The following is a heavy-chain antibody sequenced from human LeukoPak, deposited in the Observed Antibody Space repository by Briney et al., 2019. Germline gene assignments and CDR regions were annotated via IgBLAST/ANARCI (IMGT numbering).Heavy chain of an antibody. CDR2: IYHSGAI. CDR3: ARTYGSGTYYFDW. J-gene: IGHJ4*02. Sequence: SETLSLTCAVSGYSISSGYYWGWIRQPPGKGLEWIGSIYHSGAIYYNPSPKSRVTISVDTSRNQFSLKLSSATAADTAVYYCARTYGSGTYYFDWWGQGILVTVSS. D-gene: IGHD3-10*01. V-gene: IGHV4-38-2*01. CDR1: GYSISSGYY.